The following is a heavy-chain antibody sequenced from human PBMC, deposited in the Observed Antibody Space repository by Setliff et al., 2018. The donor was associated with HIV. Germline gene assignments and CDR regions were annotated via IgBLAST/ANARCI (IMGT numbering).Heavy chain of an antibody. CDR2: VYYTGTT. CDR1: GVSVSSGGYY. CDR3: ARGESTTWDLAEYFQH. J-gene: IGHJ1*01. V-gene: IGHV4-31*03. Sequence: PSETLPLTCTVSGVSVSSGGYYWSWIRQHPGKGLEWIGYVYYTGTTYFNPSLKSRITISVDTSKKQFSLKLGFVTAADTAVYYCARGESTTWDLAEYFQHWGHGTLVTVSS. D-gene: IGHD2-2*01.